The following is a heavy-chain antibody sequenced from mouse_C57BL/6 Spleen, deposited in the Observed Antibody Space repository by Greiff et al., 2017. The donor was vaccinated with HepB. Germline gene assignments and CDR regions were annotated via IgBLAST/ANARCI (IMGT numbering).Heavy chain of an antibody. CDR1: GFSLTSYG. D-gene: IGHD2-5*01. CDR2: IWSDGST. J-gene: IGHJ4*01. CDR3: ARHYSNYVYAMDY. Sequence: VKLMESGPGLVAPSQSLSITCTVSGFSLTSYGVHWVRQPPGKGLEWLVVIWSDGSTTYNSALKSRLSISKDNSKSQVFLKMNSLQTDDTAMYYCARHYSNYVYAMDYWGQGTSVTVSS. V-gene: IGHV2-6-1*01.